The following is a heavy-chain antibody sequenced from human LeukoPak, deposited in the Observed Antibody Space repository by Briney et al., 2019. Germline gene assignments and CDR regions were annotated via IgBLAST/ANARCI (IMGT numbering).Heavy chain of an antibody. J-gene: IGHJ4*02. CDR3: ASGFADSGGYYTSY. V-gene: IGHV3-74*01. Sequence: GGSLRLSCAASGFTFSSYWMHWVRQAPGEGLVWVSRINSDGSSTTYADSVKGRFTISRDNAKNTLHLQMNSLRVEDTAVYYCASGFADSGGYYTSYWGQGTLVTVSS. CDR1: GFTFSSYW. D-gene: IGHD3-22*01. CDR2: INSDGSST.